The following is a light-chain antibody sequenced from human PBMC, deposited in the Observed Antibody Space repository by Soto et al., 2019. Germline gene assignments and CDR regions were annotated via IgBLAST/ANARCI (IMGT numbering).Light chain of an antibody. V-gene: IGKV3-20*01. J-gene: IGKJ3*01. CDR2: GAS. Sequence: EIVLTQSPGTRSLSPGERATLSCRDSQSVSSSYLAWYQQKPGQAPRLLIYGASSRATGIPDRFSGSGSGTDFTLTISRLEPEDFAVYYCQQYGSSPPYTFGPGTKVDIK. CDR1: QSVSSSY. CDR3: QQYGSSPPYT.